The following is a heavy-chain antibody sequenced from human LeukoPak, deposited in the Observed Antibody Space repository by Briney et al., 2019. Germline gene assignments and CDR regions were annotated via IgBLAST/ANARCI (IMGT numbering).Heavy chain of an antibody. CDR3: ATHTVTTGSLDY. J-gene: IGHJ4*02. Sequence: ASVKVSCKASGYTFTAYYMHWVRQAPGQGLEWMGWINPNSGGTNYAQKFQGRVTMTRDTSISTAYMELSRLRSDDTAVYYCATHTVTTGSLDYWGQGTLVTVSS. CDR1: GYTFTAYY. V-gene: IGHV1-2*02. CDR2: INPNSGGT. D-gene: IGHD4-11*01.